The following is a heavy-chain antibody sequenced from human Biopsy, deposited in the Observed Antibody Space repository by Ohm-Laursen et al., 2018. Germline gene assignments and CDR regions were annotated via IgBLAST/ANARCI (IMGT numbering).Heavy chain of an antibody. Sequence: SLRLSCTATGFSVSSYDMSWVRQAPGKGLEWVSSIRGSGDSTNYAASVKGRFTISGDNSKNTLFLQMNSLRAEDTAVYCWAKTGGGGSCYPLWGQGTLVTVSS. CDR1: GFSVSSYD. J-gene: IGHJ4*02. CDR3: AKTGGGGSCYPL. D-gene: IGHD2-15*01. V-gene: IGHV3-23*01. CDR2: IRGSGDST.